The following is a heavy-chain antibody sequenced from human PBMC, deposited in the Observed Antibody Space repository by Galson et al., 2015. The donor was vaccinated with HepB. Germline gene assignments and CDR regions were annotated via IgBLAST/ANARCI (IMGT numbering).Heavy chain of an antibody. CDR3: ARIRGTPSGHYSYGMDV. Sequence: PALVKPTQTLTLTCTFSGFSLSTSGMCVSWIRQPPGKALEWLALIDWDDDKYYSTSLKTRLTISKDTSKNQVVLTMTNMDPVDTATYYCARIRGTPSGHYSYGMDVWGPGTTVTVSS. CDR1: GFSLSTSGMC. D-gene: IGHD1-1*01. V-gene: IGHV2-70*01. CDR2: IDWDDDK. J-gene: IGHJ6*02.